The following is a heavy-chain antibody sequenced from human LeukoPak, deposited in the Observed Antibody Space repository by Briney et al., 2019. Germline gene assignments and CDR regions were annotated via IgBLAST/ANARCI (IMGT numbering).Heavy chain of an antibody. D-gene: IGHD6-19*01. CDR3: ARYSSGWYDAGFDY. CDR1: GGSISSYY. J-gene: IGHJ4*02. CDR2: IYYSGST. Sequence: SETLSLTCTVSGGSISSYYWSWIRQPPGKGLEWIGYIYYSGSTNYNPSLKSRVTISVDTSKNQFSLKLSSVTAADTAVYYCARYSSGWYDAGFDYWGQGTLVTVSS. V-gene: IGHV4-59*08.